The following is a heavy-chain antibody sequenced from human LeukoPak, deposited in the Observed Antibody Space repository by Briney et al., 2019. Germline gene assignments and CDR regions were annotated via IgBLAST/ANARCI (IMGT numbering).Heavy chain of an antibody. D-gene: IGHD3-3*01. Sequence: ASVKVSCKASGYTFTSYGISWVRQAPGQGLEWMGWISAYNGNTNYAQKLQGRVTMTTDTSTSTAYMELRSLRSDDTAVYYCARVFVRQDYDFWSGYFPPVDYWGQGTLVTVSS. CDR1: GYTFTSYG. V-gene: IGHV1-18*01. CDR3: ARVFVRQDYDFWSGYFPPVDY. CDR2: ISAYNGNT. J-gene: IGHJ4*02.